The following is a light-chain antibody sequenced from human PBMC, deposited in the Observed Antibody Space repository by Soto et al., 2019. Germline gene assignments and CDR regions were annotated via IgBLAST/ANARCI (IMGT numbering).Light chain of an antibody. CDR3: ETWDRNTVV. V-gene: IGLV4-60*02. CDR2: LEGTGSY. J-gene: IGLJ2*01. Sequence: QSVLTQSSSASASLGSSVKLTCTLSSGHSSYIIAWHQQQPGKAPRYLMKLEGTGSYNKGSGVPDRFSGSSSGADRYLTISNLQFEDEADYYCETWDRNTVVFCGGTKLTVL. CDR1: SGHSSYI.